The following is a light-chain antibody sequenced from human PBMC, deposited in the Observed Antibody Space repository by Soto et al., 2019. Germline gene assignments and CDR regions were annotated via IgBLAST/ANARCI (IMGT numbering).Light chain of an antibody. J-gene: IGKJ5*01. CDR1: QGISSY. CDR3: QQLNTFPLT. Sequence: DIQLTQSPSFLSASVGDRVTISCRASQGISSYLAWYQQTPGKAPKLLIYASSTFQSGVPSRFSGSGSGTEFTLTIGSLQPEDFATYYCQQLNTFPLTFGQGTRLDI. CDR2: ASS. V-gene: IGKV1-9*01.